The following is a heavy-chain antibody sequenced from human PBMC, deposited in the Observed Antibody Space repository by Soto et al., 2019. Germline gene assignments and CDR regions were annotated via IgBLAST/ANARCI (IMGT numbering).Heavy chain of an antibody. J-gene: IGHJ4*02. CDR1: GGSISSYY. D-gene: IGHD6-19*01. CDR2: IYYSGST. Sequence: QVQLQESGPGLVKPSETLSLTCTVSGGSISSYYWSWIRQPPGKGLEWIGYIYYSGSTNYNPSLKRRVTISVDTSKNQFSLKLSSVTAADTGVYYCARYAVADSGGVRFDYWGQGTLVTVSS. CDR3: ARYAVADSGGVRFDY. V-gene: IGHV4-59*01.